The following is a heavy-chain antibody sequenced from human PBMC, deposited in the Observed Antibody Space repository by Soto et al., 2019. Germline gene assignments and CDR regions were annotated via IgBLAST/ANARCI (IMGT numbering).Heavy chain of an antibody. J-gene: IGHJ4*02. CDR1: GFTFSSYA. V-gene: IGHV3-23*01. CDR3: AKDTWSYDSSGYYAVFDY. D-gene: IGHD3-22*01. Sequence: GGSLRLSCAASGFTFSSYAMSWVRQAPGKGLEWVSAISGSGGSTYYADSVKGRFTISRDNSKNTLYLQMNSLRAEDTAVYYCAKDTWSYDSSGYYAVFDYWGQGTLVTVSS. CDR2: ISGSGGST.